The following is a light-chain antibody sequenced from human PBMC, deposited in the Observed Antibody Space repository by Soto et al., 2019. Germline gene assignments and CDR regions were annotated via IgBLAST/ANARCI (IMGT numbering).Light chain of an antibody. CDR3: QQYSNWPET. V-gene: IGKV3-15*01. CDR1: QSISSN. J-gene: IGKJ1*01. CDR2: DAS. Sequence: EIVMTQSPASLSVSPGDRASLSCRAIQSISSNLAWYQQKPGQAPRLLIYDASTRATGIPARFSGGGSGTDFTLTISSLQSEDFAVYYCQQYSNWPETFGQGTKVDIK.